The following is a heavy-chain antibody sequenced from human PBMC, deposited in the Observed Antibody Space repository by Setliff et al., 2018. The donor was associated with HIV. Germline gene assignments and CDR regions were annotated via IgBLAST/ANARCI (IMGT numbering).Heavy chain of an antibody. D-gene: IGHD3-10*01. Sequence: SETLRLSCAASGFTFSTYAMSWVRQAPGKGLEWIGYVYTSEISNYNSSLRSRVVISLDTSKNQFSLKLGSVTAADTAVYYCARAISTPSYYYHMDVWGTGTPVTVSS. V-gene: IGHV4-4*08. CDR1: GFTFSTYA. J-gene: IGHJ6*03. CDR3: ARAISTPSYYYHMDV. CDR2: VYTSEIS.